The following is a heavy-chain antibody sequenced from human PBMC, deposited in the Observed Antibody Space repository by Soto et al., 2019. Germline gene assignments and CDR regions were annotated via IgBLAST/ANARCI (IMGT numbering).Heavy chain of an antibody. CDR3: ARAGVSSYDYYYYGLDV. J-gene: IGHJ6*02. D-gene: IGHD2-2*01. V-gene: IGHV3-30-3*01. CDR2: ISYDGSNK. CDR1: GFTFSRYA. Sequence: LSCAASGFTFSRYAMHWVRQAPGKGLEWVAVISYDGSNKYYADSVKDRFTISRDNSKNTLYLQMNSLRAEDTAVYYCARAGVSSYDYYYYGLDVWGQGTTVTISS.